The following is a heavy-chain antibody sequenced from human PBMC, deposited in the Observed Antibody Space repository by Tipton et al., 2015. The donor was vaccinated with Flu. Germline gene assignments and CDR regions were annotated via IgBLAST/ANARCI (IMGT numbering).Heavy chain of an antibody. CDR3: VGSASSAY. CDR1: GFMFRSYA. V-gene: IGHV3-21*01. J-gene: IGHJ4*02. Sequence: SLRLSCAASGFMFRSYAVNWVRQAAGKGLEWVSSISSSTSSIYYADSVKGRFTISRDNAKNSLHLQMTSLRVDDTAVYYCVGSASSAYFGQGTLVTVSS. CDR2: ISSSTSSI. D-gene: IGHD3-10*01.